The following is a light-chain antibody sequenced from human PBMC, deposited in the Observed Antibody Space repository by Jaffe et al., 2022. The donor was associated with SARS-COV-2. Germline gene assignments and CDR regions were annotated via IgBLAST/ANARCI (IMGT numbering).Light chain of an antibody. CDR3: QQSYTTPVH. J-gene: IGKJ2*01. V-gene: IGKV1-39*01. CDR1: QSISSY. CDR2: STS. Sequence: IQMTQSPSSLSASVGDRVTITCRASQSISSYLNWYQQRPGKAPNLLIYSTSTLQSGVPSRFSGSGSGTDFTLTISSLQPEDFATYYCQQSYTTPVHFGQGTKLEI.